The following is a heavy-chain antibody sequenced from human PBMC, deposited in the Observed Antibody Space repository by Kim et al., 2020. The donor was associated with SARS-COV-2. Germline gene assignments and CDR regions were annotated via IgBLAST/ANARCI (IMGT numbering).Heavy chain of an antibody. CDR3: ARDQSLVGGTVDAFDV. Sequence: SETLSLTCTVSGGSITSGDSYWIWIRQPPGKGLEWIGYIYYSGSTYYNPSLKSRVTMSVDTSKNQFSLRLSSVTAADTAVYYCARDQSLVGGTVDAFDVWGQGTMVTVSP. CDR1: GGSITSGDSY. D-gene: IGHD1-26*01. J-gene: IGHJ3*01. V-gene: IGHV4-30-4*01. CDR2: IYYSGST.